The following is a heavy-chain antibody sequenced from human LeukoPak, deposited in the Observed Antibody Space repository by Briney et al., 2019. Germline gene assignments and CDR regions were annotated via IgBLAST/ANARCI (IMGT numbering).Heavy chain of an antibody. CDR1: GYTLTELS. CDR2: FDPEDGET. J-gene: IGHJ6*03. CDR3: ATSSTSPKSPGYYYYYYMDV. Sequence: ASVKVSCKVSGYTLTELSMHWVRQAPGKGLEWMGGFDPEDGETIYAQKFQGRVSMTEDTSTDTAYMELSSLRSEDTAVYYCATSSTSPKSPGYYYYYYMDVWGKGTTVTVSS. V-gene: IGHV1-24*01. D-gene: IGHD2-2*01.